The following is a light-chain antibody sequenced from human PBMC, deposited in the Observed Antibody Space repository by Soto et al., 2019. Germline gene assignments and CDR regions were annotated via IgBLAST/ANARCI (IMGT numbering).Light chain of an antibody. V-gene: IGLV2-8*01. CDR2: EVT. CDR3: SSYAASNSLL. J-gene: IGLJ2*01. CDR1: SSDVGGYNY. Sequence: QSVLTQPPSASGSPGQSVTISCTGTSSDVGGYNYVSWYQQHPGKAPKVMIYEVTKRPSGVPDRFSGSKSGNTASLTVSGLQAEDEADYYCSSYAASNSLLFGGGTKLTVL.